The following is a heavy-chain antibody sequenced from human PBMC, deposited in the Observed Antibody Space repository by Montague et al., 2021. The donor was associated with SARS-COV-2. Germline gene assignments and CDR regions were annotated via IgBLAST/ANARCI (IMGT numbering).Heavy chain of an antibody. Sequence: SLRLSYAASRFSFISYSMNWVRQAPGKGLEWVSCISSSSTYIYYADSVKGRFTISRDNAKNSLYLQMNSLRVEDTAVYYCARDKGDLYDYYDSRGPPLEYYGMDVWGQGTTVTVSS. D-gene: IGHD3-22*01. J-gene: IGHJ6*02. V-gene: IGHV3-21*01. CDR2: ISSSSTYI. CDR1: RFSFISYS. CDR3: ARDKGDLYDYYDSRGPPLEYYGMDV.